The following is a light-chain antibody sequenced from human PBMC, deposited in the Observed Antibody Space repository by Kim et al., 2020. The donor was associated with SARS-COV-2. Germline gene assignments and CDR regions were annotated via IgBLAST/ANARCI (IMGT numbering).Light chain of an antibody. CDR2: GAS. CDR1: QSVSSN. CDR3: QQYSKWPPLT. J-gene: IGKJ4*01. Sequence: PGERATRSCRASQSVSSNLAWYQQKPGQAPRLLIYGASIRATGIPARFSGSGSGTEFTLTISSLQSEDLAIYYCQQYSKWPPLTFGGGTKVDIK. V-gene: IGKV3-15*01.